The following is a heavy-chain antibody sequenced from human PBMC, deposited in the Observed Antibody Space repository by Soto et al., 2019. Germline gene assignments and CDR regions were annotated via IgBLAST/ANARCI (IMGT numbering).Heavy chain of an antibody. CDR3: ARKDIVVVPAAIGAFDI. Sequence: GGSLRLSCAASGFTVINNYMSWVRQAPGKGLEWVSVIYSGGSTYYADSVKGRFTISRDNSKNTLYLQMNSLRAEDTAVYYCARKDIVVVPAAIGAFDIWGQGTMVTVSS. V-gene: IGHV3-66*01. CDR1: GFTVINNY. J-gene: IGHJ3*02. D-gene: IGHD2-2*02. CDR2: IYSGGST.